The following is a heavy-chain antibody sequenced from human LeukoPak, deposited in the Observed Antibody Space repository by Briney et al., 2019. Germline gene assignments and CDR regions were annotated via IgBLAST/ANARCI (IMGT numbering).Heavy chain of an antibody. CDR3: ARDHSSWTLTYFDY. V-gene: IGHV3-30*04. J-gene: IGHJ4*02. D-gene: IGHD6-13*01. CDR2: ISYDGSDK. CDR1: GFTFNSYA. Sequence: GSLRLSCAASGFTFNSYAMHWVRQAPGKGLEWVAVISYDGSDKHYADSVKGRFTISRDNSKNTLYLQMNSLRAEDTAVYYCARDHSSWTLTYFDYWGQGTLVTVSS.